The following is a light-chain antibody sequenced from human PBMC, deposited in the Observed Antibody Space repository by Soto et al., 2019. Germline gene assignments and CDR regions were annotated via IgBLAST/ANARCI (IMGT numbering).Light chain of an antibody. CDR1: SSDVGGYNY. V-gene: IGLV2-11*01. CDR2: DVS. Sequence: QSALTQPRSVSGSPGQSVTISCTGTSSDVGGYNYVSWYQQHPGKAPKLMIYDVSKRPSGVPDRFSGSKSGNTASLTISGLQAEDEGDYYFCSYAGSYTHYVFGTGTKLTVL. J-gene: IGLJ1*01. CDR3: CSYAGSYTHYV.